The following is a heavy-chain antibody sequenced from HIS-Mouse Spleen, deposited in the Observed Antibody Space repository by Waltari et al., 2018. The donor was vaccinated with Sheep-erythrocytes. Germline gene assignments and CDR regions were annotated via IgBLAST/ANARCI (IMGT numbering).Heavy chain of an antibody. D-gene: IGHD4-17*01. CDR3: ARVAAVTTYYFDY. V-gene: IGHV3-21*01. Sequence: APGKGLEWVSSISSSSSYIYYADSVKGRFTISRDNAKNSLYLQMNSLRAEDTAVCYCARVAAVTTYYFDYWGQGTLVTVSS. CDR2: ISSSSSYI. J-gene: IGHJ4*02.